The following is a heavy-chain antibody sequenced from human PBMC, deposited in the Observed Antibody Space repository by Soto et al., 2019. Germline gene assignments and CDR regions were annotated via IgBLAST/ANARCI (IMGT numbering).Heavy chain of an antibody. CDR2: ISWNSGSI. D-gene: IGHD6-13*01. V-gene: IGHV3-9*01. J-gene: IGHJ3*02. Sequence: DVQLVESGGGLVQPGRSLRLSCAASGFTFHDYAMHWVRQAPGKGLEWVSGISWNSGSIGYADSVKGRFTISRDNAKNSLYLQVNCLRADDTALYYCAKFGSAAVRDAFDIWGQGTMVTVSS. CDR1: GFTFHDYA. CDR3: AKFGSAAVRDAFDI.